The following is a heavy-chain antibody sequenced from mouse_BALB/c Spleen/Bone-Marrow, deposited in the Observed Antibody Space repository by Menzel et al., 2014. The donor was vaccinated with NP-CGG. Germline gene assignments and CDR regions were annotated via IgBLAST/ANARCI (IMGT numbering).Heavy chain of an antibody. CDR1: GFSFSNYG. V-gene: IGHV5-9-2*01. CDR3: ARHAYYDQTEVSFVY. J-gene: IGHJ3*01. D-gene: IGHD2-4*01. CDR2: ISGDGRYT. Sequence: EVKLVGSGGGLVKSGGSLKLSCAASGFSFSNYGMSWVRQTPEKRLEWVATISGDGRYTFYSDSVKGRFTISRDNAKNNLYLQLGSLRSEDTALYYCARHAYYDQTEVSFVYWGQGTLVTVSA.